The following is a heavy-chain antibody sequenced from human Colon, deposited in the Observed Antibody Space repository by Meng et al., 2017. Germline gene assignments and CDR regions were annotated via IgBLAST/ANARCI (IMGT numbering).Heavy chain of an antibody. Sequence: QGSCPGLVQPSQTLSLTCTVSGGSISSGDYYWSWIRQPPGKGLEWIGYIYYSGSTYSNASLKSRVTISVDTSKNQFSLKLSSVTAADTAVYYCARVRITIFGVVSTFDYWGQGTLVTVSS. CDR1: GGSISSGDYY. CDR3: ARVRITIFGVVSTFDY. CDR2: IYYSGST. V-gene: IGHV4-30-4*01. D-gene: IGHD3-3*01. J-gene: IGHJ4*02.